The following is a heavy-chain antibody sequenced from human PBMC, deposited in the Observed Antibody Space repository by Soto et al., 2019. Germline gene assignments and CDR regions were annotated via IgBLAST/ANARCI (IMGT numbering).Heavy chain of an antibody. J-gene: IGHJ6*02. CDR1: GYTFTSYG. Sequence: ASVKVSCKASGYTFTSYGISWVRQAPGQGLEWMGWISAYNGNTNYAQKLQGRVTMTTDTSTSTAYMELRSLRSDDTAVYYCAREPGTLWPSYGMDVWGQGTTVTVSS. V-gene: IGHV1-18*01. D-gene: IGHD1-1*01. CDR2: ISAYNGNT. CDR3: AREPGTLWPSYGMDV.